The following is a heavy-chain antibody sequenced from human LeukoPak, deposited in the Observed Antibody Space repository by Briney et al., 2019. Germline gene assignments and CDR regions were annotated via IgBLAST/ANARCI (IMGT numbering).Heavy chain of an antibody. CDR2: HYHTGRI. CDR3: ASDGSDNWGLFDN. D-gene: IGHD1-1*01. CDR1: GGSISGTSYS. Sequence: SETLSLTCSVSGGSISGTSYSWGWIRQPPGKGPEWIGSHYHTGRIYHNPSLNSRVTISVDTSKNQFSLKLSSVADVDTAVYYCASDGSDNWGLFDNWGRGTLVTVSS. V-gene: IGHV4-39*07. J-gene: IGHJ4*02.